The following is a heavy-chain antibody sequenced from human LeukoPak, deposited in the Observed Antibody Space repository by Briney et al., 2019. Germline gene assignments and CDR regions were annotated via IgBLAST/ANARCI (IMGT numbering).Heavy chain of an antibody. V-gene: IGHV4-4*07. D-gene: IGHD4-23*01. J-gene: IGHJ5*02. CDR1: GGSISRYY. CDR2: ISTSGST. CDR3: ARGYRVVTRRCWFDP. Sequence: SETLSLTCTVSGGSISRYYWSWIRQPAGKGLEWIGRISTSGSTNYNPSLKSRVTMSVDTSKNQFSLKLSSVTAADMAVYYCARGYRVVTRRCWFDPWGQGTLVTVSS.